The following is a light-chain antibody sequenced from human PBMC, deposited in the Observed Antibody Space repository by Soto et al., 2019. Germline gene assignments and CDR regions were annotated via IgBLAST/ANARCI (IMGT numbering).Light chain of an antibody. CDR1: SSYVGGYNY. Sequence: QSVLTQPASVSGSPGQSITISCTGTSSYVGGYNYVSWYQQHPGKAPKLMIYEVSNRPSGVSNRFSGSKSGNTASLTISGRQAEDEADYYCSSYTTISTLEVFGGGTKLTVL. V-gene: IGLV2-14*01. CDR2: EVS. J-gene: IGLJ3*02. CDR3: SSYTTISTLEV.